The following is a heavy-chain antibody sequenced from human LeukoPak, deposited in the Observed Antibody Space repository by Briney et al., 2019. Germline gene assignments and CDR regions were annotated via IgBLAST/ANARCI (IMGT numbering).Heavy chain of an antibody. CDR1: GFTFSSYA. CDR2: ISYDGSNK. J-gene: IGHJ4*02. CDR3: ARGSYDEDYFDY. D-gene: IGHD3-22*01. Sequence: AGGSLRLSCAASGFTFSSYAMHWVCQAPGKGLEWVAVISYDGSNKYYADSVKGRFTISRDNSKNTLYLQMNSLRAKDTAVYYCARGSYDEDYFDYWGQGTLVTVSS. V-gene: IGHV3-30*01.